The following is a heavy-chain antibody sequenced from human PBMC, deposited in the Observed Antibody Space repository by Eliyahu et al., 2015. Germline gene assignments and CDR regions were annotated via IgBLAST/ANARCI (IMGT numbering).Heavy chain of an antibody. CDR3: ARHSPVVVVPAASFDY. V-gene: IGHV4-59*08. D-gene: IGHD2-2*01. J-gene: IGHJ4*02. CDR2: IYYSGST. Sequence: QVQLQESGPGLVKPSETLSLTCTVSGGSISSYYWXWIRQPPGKGLEWIGYIYYSGSTNYNPSLKSRVTISVDTSKNQFSLKLSSVTAADTAVYYCARHSPVVVVPAASFDYWGQGTLVTVSS. CDR1: GGSISSYY.